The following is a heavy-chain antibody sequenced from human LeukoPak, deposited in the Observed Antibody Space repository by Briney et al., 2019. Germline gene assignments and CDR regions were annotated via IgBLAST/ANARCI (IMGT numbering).Heavy chain of an antibody. Sequence: SVKVSCKASGGTFSSYAISWVRQAPGQGLEWMGRIIPIFGTANYAQKFQGRVTITTDESTSTAYMELSSLRSEDTAVYYCARTKSEYYDILTGYCFDLAFDIWGQGTMVTVSS. CDR2: IIPIFGTA. D-gene: IGHD3-9*01. CDR1: GGTFSSYA. J-gene: IGHJ3*02. CDR3: ARTKSEYYDILTGYCFDLAFDI. V-gene: IGHV1-69*05.